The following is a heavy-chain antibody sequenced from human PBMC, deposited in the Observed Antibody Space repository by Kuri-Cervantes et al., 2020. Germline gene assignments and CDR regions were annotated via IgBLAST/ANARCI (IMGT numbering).Heavy chain of an antibody. CDR3: ARVRLVRGVIMYGTAFDY. CDR2: INPNSGGT. J-gene: IGHJ4*02. Sequence: GESLKISCKASGYTFTGYYMHWVRQAPGQGLEWMGWINPNSGGTNYAQKFQGRVTMTRDTSISTAYMELRSLRSDDTAVYYCARVRLVRGVIMYGTAFDYWGQGTLVTVSS. D-gene: IGHD3-10*01. CDR1: GYTFTGYY. V-gene: IGHV1-2*02.